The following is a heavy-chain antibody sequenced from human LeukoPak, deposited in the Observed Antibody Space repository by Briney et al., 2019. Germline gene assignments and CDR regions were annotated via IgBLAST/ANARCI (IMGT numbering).Heavy chain of an antibody. V-gene: IGHV1-2*02. CDR2: INPNSGGT. Sequence: ASVKASCKASGYTFTGYYMHWVRQAPGQGLEWMGWINPNSGGTNYAQKFQGRVTMTRDTSISTAYMELSRLRSDDTAVYYCARDSVPHFWSGYYTDYWGQGTLVTVSS. J-gene: IGHJ4*02. CDR3: ARDSVPHFWSGYYTDY. CDR1: GYTFTGYY. D-gene: IGHD3-3*02.